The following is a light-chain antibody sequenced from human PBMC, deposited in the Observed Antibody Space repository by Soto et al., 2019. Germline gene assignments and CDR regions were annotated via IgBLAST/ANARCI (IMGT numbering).Light chain of an antibody. Sequence: SVLTQPPSVSGTPGQRVTISCSGSSSNVGSNFVYWYQQFPGTAPKLLIYRTDQRPSGVPDRFSASKPGTSASLAISGLRSDDEADYYCAAWDNSLRWVFGGGTKVTVL. CDR2: RTD. J-gene: IGLJ3*02. CDR1: SSNVGSNF. CDR3: AAWDNSLRWV. V-gene: IGLV1-47*01.